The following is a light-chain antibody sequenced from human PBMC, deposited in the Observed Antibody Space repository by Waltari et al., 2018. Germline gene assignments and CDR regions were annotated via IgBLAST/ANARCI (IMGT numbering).Light chain of an antibody. Sequence: EIVLTQSPNFQSVTPKEKVTINCRASQSIGTSIHWYQQKPDQSPTLLIKYASQSFSGVPSRFSGSGSGTDFTLTINSLEAEDAATYYCHQSYTLPRTFGQGTKVEIK. CDR2: YAS. V-gene: IGKV6-21*01. CDR3: HQSYTLPRT. CDR1: QSIGTS. J-gene: IGKJ1*01.